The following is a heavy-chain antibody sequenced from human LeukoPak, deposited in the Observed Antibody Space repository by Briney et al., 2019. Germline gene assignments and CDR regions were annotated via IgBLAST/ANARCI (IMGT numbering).Heavy chain of an antibody. CDR2: IRYDVVNK. J-gene: IGHJ4*02. Sequence: GGSLRLSCAASAFTFSTYGMHWVRQAPGKGLEWVAFIRYDVVNKYYADSVKGRFTISRDNSKNTLYLEMNSLIPEDTALYYCAKPQEADLWVPDYWGQGTLVTVSS. D-gene: IGHD3-3*01. CDR1: AFTFSTYG. CDR3: AKPQEADLWVPDY. V-gene: IGHV3-30*02.